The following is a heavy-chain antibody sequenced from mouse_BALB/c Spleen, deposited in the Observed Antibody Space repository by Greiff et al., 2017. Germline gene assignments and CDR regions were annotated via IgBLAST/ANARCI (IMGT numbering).Heavy chain of an antibody. CDR1: GYSFTGYF. D-gene: IGHD1-1*01. CDR3: GREDYYGSRENWYFDV. Sequence: VQLKQSGPELVKPGASVKISCKASGYSFTGYFMNWVKQSHGKSLEWIGRINPYNGDTFYNQKFKGKATLTVDKSSSTAHMELLSLTSEDSAVYYCGREDYYGSRENWYFDVWGAGTTVTVSS. J-gene: IGHJ1*01. CDR2: INPYNGDT. V-gene: IGHV1-37*01.